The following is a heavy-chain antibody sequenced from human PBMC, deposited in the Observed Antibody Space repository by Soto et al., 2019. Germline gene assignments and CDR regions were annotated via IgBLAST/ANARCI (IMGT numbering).Heavy chain of an antibody. J-gene: IGHJ4*02. V-gene: IGHV3-23*01. CDR2: ISGSGGST. D-gene: IGHD3-9*01. CDR1: GFTFSSYA. CDR3: AKDSRISYYDILTGYPDY. Sequence: GGSLRLSCAASGFTFSSYAMSWVRQAPGKGLEWVSAISGSGGSTYYADSVKGRFTISRDNSKNTLYLQMNSLRAEDTAVYYCAKDSRISYYDILTGYPDYWGQGTLVTVSS.